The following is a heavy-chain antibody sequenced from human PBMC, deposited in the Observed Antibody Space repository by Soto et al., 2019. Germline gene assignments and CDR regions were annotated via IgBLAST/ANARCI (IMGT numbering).Heavy chain of an antibody. CDR2: MNRNSGNT. CDR1: GYTFTSYD. Sequence: QVQLVQSGAEVKKPGASVKVSCKASGYTFTSYDINWVRQATGHGLERMGWMNRNSGNTGYAQKCQGRVTMTRNTSISTAYMELSNLRSEDTAVYYCARERAAAGFDYWGQGTLVTVSS. V-gene: IGHV1-8*01. D-gene: IGHD6-13*01. J-gene: IGHJ4*02. CDR3: ARERAAAGFDY.